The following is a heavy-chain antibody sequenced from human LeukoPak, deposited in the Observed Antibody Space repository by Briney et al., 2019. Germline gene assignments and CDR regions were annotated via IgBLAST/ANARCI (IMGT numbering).Heavy chain of an antibody. CDR2: MYISGST. CDR1: GGSISSGSYY. D-gene: IGHD2/OR15-2a*01. CDR3: ATLDNSFDH. V-gene: IGHV4-61*02. J-gene: IGHJ5*02. Sequence: PSETLSLTCTVSGGSISSGSYYWSWIRQPAGKGLEWIGRMYISGSTNYNPSLKSRVTISVDTSKNQFSLRLTSVTAADTAVYFCATLDNSFDHWGQGTLVTVSS.